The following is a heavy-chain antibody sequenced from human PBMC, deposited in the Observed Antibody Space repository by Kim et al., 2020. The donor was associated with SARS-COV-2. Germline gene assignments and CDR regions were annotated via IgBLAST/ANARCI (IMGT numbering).Heavy chain of an antibody. CDR2: TYYSGST. V-gene: IGHV4-31*03. Sequence: SETLSLTCTVSGGSISSGGYYWSWIRQHPGKGLEWIGYTYYSGSTYYNPSLKSRVTISVDTSKNQFSLKLSSVTAADTAVYYCAREWQGWFDPWGQGTLVTASS. J-gene: IGHJ5*02. CDR1: GGSISSGGYY. CDR3: AREWQGWFDP.